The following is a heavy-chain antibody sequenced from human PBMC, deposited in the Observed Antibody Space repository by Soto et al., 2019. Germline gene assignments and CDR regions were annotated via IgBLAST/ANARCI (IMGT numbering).Heavy chain of an antibody. CDR1: GGSISSGDYY. J-gene: IGHJ3*02. V-gene: IGHV4-30-4*01. Sequence: SETLSLTCTVSGGSISSGDYYWSWIRQPPGKGLEWIGYIYYSGSTYYNPSLKSRVTISVDTSKNQFSLKLSSVTAADTAVYYCARVLPPYYDYVWGSYSSAVAFHIWGQGTMVTVSS. CDR2: IYYSGST. D-gene: IGHD3-16*01. CDR3: ARVLPPYYDYVWGSYSSAVAFHI.